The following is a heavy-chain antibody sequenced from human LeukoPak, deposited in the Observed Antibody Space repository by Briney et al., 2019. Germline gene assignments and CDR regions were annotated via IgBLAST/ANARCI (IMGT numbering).Heavy chain of an antibody. J-gene: IGHJ4*02. CDR1: GFTFSRYS. V-gene: IGHV3-21*01. CDR3: ARAISEESV. CDR2: ITSSGRYI. D-gene: IGHD3-10*01. Sequence: GGSLRLSCAASGFTFSRYSMNWVRQAPGKGLEWVSSITSSGRYIYYADSVKGRFTIARDKSKNSLYLQMNSLRAEDTAVYYCARAISEESVWGQGTLVTVSS.